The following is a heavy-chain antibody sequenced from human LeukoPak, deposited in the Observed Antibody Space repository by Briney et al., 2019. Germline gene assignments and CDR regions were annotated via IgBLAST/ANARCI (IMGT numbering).Heavy chain of an antibody. J-gene: IGHJ4*02. CDR3: ATDRGWRTSGYYLYYFEY. CDR2: INSDGSWT. CDR1: GNYW. V-gene: IGHV3-74*01. Sequence: GGSLRLSCAASGNYWMHWVRQAPGKGLVWVSHINSDGSWTSYADSVKGRFTISRDNTMNSLYLQMSSLRAEDTAVYYCATDRGWRTSGYYLYYFEYWGQGTLVTYSS. D-gene: IGHD3-3*01.